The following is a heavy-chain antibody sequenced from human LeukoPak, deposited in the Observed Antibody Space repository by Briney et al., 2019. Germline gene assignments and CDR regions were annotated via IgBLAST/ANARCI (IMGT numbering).Heavy chain of an antibody. V-gene: IGHV3-30*18. CDR1: GFTFSSYG. CDR3: AKGEMATTPYYFDY. D-gene: IGHD5-24*01. CDR2: ISYDGSNK. Sequence: GRSLRLSCAASGFTFSSYGMHWVRQAPGKGLEWVAVISYDGSNKYYADSVKGRFTISRDNSKNTLYLQMNSLRAEDTAVYYCAKGEMATTPYYFDYWGQGTLVTVSS. J-gene: IGHJ4*02.